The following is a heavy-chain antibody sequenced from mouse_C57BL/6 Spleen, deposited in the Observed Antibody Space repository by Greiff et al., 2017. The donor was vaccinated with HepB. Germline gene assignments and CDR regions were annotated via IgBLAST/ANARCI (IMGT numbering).Heavy chain of an antibody. CDR1: GYTFTDYY. D-gene: IGHD1-2*01. CDR3: ARSGVLRLYAMDY. Sequence: QVQLKESGAELVRPGASVKLSCKASGYTFTDYYINWVKPRPGQGLEWIARIYPGSGKTYYHEKFKGKATLTAEKSSSTAYMQLSSLTSEYSAVYCCARSGVLRLYAMDYWGQGTSVTVAS. CDR2: IYPGSGKT. V-gene: IGHV1-76*01. J-gene: IGHJ4*01.